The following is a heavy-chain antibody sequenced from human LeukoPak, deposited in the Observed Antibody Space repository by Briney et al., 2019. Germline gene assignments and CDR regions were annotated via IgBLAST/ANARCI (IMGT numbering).Heavy chain of an antibody. Sequence: GGSLRLSCAASGFTFSSYGMHWVRQAPGKGLEWVAFIRYDGSNKYYADSVKGRFTTSRDNSKNTLYLQMNSLRAEDTAVYYCAKVGVATTRYDAFDIWGQGTMVTVSS. J-gene: IGHJ3*02. CDR1: GFTFSSYG. D-gene: IGHD5-12*01. V-gene: IGHV3-30*02. CDR2: IRYDGSNK. CDR3: AKVGVATTRYDAFDI.